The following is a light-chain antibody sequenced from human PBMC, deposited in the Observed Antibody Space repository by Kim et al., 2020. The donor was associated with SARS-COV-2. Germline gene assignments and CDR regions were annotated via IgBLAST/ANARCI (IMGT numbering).Light chain of an antibody. CDR1: QGVRGY. Sequence: DIQMTQSPSALSASVGDRVAITCRASQGVRGYLAWFQQKPGRVPKRLIYDASRLQSGVPSRFSGSGSGTEYTLTISSLQPEDFTTYYCLQYYSFPLTFGQGTKLEI. V-gene: IGKV1-17*03. J-gene: IGKJ2*01. CDR3: LQYYSFPLT. CDR2: DAS.